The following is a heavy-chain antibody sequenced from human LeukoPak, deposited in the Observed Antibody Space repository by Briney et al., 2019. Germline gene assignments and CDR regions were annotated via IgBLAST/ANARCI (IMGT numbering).Heavy chain of an antibody. CDR1: GFTFSSSV. J-gene: IGHJ4*02. CDR2: IDGSGTRT. Sequence: GGSLRLSCAASGFTFSSSVMSWVRQAPGKGPEWVSTIDGSGTRTFYALSFNGRFVISRDNSMNTLYLQMDGLRAEDTAVYYCARDRGGYSTDFDWWGQGALVTVSS. CDR3: ARDRGGYSTDFDW. D-gene: IGHD5-12*01. V-gene: IGHV3-23*01.